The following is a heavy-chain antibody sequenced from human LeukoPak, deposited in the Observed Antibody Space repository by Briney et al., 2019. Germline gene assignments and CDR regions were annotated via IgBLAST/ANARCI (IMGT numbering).Heavy chain of an antibody. CDR2: ISYDGSNK. V-gene: IGHV3-30*04. Sequence: GVSLRLFCAASGFTFRSYSMHWVRQAPGKGLEGVAVISYDGSNKYYADSVKGRFTISRDNSKNTLYLQMNSLRAEDTAVYYCARDHSWNYEDGYFDYWGQGTLVTVSS. CDR1: GFTFRSYS. CDR3: ARDHSWNYEDGYFDY. D-gene: IGHD1-7*01. J-gene: IGHJ4*02.